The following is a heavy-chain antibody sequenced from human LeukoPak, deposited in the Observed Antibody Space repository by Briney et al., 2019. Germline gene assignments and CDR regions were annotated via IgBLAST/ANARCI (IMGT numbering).Heavy chain of an antibody. CDR2: ISRSSSYI. V-gene: IGHV3-21*01. J-gene: IGHJ4*02. CDR1: GFTFSSYS. Sequence: GGSLRLSCAASGFTFSSYSMNWVRQAPGKGLEWVSSISRSSSYIYYADSVKGRFTISRDNAKNSLYLQMNSLRAEDTAVYYCARDLYCSSTSCYDDWGQGTLVTVSS. CDR3: ARDLYCSSTSCYDD. D-gene: IGHD2-2*01.